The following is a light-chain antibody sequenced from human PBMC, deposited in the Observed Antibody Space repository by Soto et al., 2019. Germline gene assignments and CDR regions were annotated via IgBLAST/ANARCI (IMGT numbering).Light chain of an antibody. J-gene: IGKJ1*01. CDR2: GAS. CDR3: QQYGDLPPT. CDR1: QIGSGNY. V-gene: IGKV3-20*01. Sequence: ELVLTQSPGTLSLSPGDSAALSCKASQIGSGNYLSWYQQKSGQAPRLLIYGASSRAAGIPDRFSGSGSGTDFTLTISRLEPEDFVVYHCQQYGDLPPTFGQGTKVDIK.